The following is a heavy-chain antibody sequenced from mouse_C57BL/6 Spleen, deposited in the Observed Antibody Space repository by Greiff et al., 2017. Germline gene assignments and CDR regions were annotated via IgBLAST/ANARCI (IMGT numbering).Heavy chain of an antibody. V-gene: IGHV10-1*01. CDR3: VRQCALYAMDY. Sequence: EVKLMESGGGLVQPKGSLKLSCAASGFSFNTYALNWVRQAPGKGLEWVARIRSKSNNYATYYADSVKDRFTISRDDSESMLYLQMNNLKAEDTAMYYCVRQCALYAMDYWGQGTTVTVSS. D-gene: IGHD6-1*01. CDR2: IRSKSNNYAT. CDR1: GFSFNTYA. J-gene: IGHJ4*01.